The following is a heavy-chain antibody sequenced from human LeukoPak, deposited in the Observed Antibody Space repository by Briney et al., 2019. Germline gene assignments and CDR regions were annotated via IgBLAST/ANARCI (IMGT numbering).Heavy chain of an antibody. V-gene: IGHV1-46*01. CDR2: INPSGGST. CDR1: GYTFTSYY. D-gene: IGHD6-13*01. CDR3: AREQQPNWFDP. Sequence: ASVKVSCKASGYTFTSYYMHWVRQAPGQGLEWMGIINPSGGSTSYAKKFQGRVTMTRDTSTSTVYMELSSLRSEDTAVYYCAREQQPNWFDPWGQGTLVTVSS. J-gene: IGHJ5*02.